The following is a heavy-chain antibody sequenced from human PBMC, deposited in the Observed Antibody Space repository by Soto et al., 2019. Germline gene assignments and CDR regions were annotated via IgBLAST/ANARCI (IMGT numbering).Heavy chain of an antibody. CDR2: IYYSGST. J-gene: IGHJ6*02. CDR3: ARVGYYDFWSGSNYYYYGMDV. CDR1: GGSISSYY. Sequence: LSLTCTVSGGSISSYYWSWIRQPPGKGLEWIGYIYYSGSTNYNPSLKSRVTISVDTSKNQFSLKLSSVTAADTAVYYCARVGYYDFWSGSNYYYYGMDVWGQGTTVTVSS. V-gene: IGHV4-59*01. D-gene: IGHD3-3*01.